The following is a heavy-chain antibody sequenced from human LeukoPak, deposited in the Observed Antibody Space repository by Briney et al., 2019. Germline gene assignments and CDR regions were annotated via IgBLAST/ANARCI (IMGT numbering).Heavy chain of an antibody. D-gene: IGHD3-22*01. CDR1: GFTFSSYG. J-gene: IGHJ4*02. CDR3: ARDYTGYYSVDY. Sequence: PGRSLRLSCAASGFTFSSYGMHWVRQAPGKGLEWVAVISNDGSEKHCADSVKGRFTISRDNSKNTLYLQMDSLRAEDTAVYYCARDYTGYYSVDYWGQGTLVTVSS. V-gene: IGHV3-30*03. CDR2: ISNDGSEK.